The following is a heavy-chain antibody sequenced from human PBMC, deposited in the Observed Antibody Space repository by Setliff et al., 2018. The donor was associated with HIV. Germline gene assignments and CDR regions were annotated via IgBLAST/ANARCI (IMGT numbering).Heavy chain of an antibody. CDR1: GYPFTNYG. D-gene: IGHD3-10*01. CDR3: TRQTYYYGSGRYFPPDY. J-gene: IGHJ4*02. V-gene: IGHV1-18*01. CDR2: IGTNNGAA. Sequence: GASVKVSCKASGYPFTNYGITWVRQAPCQGLEWMGWIGTNNGAAKYAQKFQGRVTITTDASTSAAYMELSSLRSEDTAVYYCTRQTYYYGSGRYFPPDYWGQGTLVTVSS.